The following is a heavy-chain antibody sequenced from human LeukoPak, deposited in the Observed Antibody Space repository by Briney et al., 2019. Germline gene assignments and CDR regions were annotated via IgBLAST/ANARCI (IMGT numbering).Heavy chain of an antibody. CDR1: GGSFSGYY. CDR2: IYNSGSA. D-gene: IGHD3-10*01. V-gene: IGHV4-4*09. J-gene: IGHJ5*02. Sequence: PSETLSLTCAVYGGSFSGYYWSWIRQAPGKGLEWIGYIYNSGSASYNPSLKSRVTISVDTYKNQFSLNLRSVTAADTAVYYCGSSAYGSRSYSIDHWGQGTQVTVSS. CDR3: GSSAYGSRSYSIDH.